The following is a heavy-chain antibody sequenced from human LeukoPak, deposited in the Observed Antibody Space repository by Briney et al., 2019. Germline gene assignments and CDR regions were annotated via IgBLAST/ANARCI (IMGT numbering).Heavy chain of an antibody. CDR1: GFSLRRYR. CDR2: VSGDNT. CDR3: FFKQKTAYEILTGYPYNWFDP. D-gene: IGHD3-9*01. J-gene: IGHJ5*02. Sequence: QAGGSLRLSSTVSGFSLRRYRMSWVRQAPGKWLKWIPSVSGDNTYHAASVRGRLTLSRDNSKHTLYLQMHSLRAEDTAVYFCFFKQKTAYEILTGYPYNWFDPWGQGTLVTVSS. V-gene: IGHV3-23*01.